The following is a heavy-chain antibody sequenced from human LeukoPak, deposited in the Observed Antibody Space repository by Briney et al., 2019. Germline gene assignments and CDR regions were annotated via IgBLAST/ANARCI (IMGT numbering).Heavy chain of an antibody. CDR2: INHSGST. V-gene: IGHV4-34*01. CDR3: ARDALRVGATPTYYFDY. J-gene: IGHJ4*02. Sequence: SETLSLTCAVYGGSFSGYSWSWIRQPPGKGREWIGEINHSGSTNYNPSLKSRVTISVDTSKNQFSLKLSSVTAADTAVYYCARDALRVGATPTYYFDYWGQGTLVTVSS. D-gene: IGHD1-26*01. CDR1: GGSFSGYS.